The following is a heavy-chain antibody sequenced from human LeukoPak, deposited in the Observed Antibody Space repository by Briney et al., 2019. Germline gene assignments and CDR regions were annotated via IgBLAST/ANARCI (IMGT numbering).Heavy chain of an antibody. CDR3: ARARHSGYDWGY. D-gene: IGHD5-12*01. CDR1: GYTFTSYV. CDR2: ISGYNGNT. V-gene: IGHV1-18*01. Sequence: GASVKVSCKASGYTFTSYVISWVRQAPGQGLEWMGWISGYNGNTNYAQKLQGRVTMTTDTSTSTAYMEPRSLRSDDTAVYYCARARHSGYDWGYWGQGTLVTVSS. J-gene: IGHJ4*02.